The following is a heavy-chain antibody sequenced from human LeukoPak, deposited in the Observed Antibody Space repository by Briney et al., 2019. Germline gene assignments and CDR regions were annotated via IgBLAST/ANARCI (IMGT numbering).Heavy chain of an antibody. D-gene: IGHD1-26*01. J-gene: IGHJ4*02. V-gene: IGHV3-74*01. CDR1: GLTFSSHW. CDR3: ARYSGSYYYPPAWDL. CDR2: ITNDGSST. Sequence: GGSLRLSCAASGLTFSSHWMHWVRQAPGKGLVWVSRITNDGSSTTYADSVKGRFTISRDNSKNTLYLQMDSLRADDTAVYYCARYSGSYYYPPAWDLWGQGTLVTVSS.